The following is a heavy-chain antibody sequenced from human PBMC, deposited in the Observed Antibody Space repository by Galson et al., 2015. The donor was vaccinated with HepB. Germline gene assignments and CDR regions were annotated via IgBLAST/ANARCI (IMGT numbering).Heavy chain of an antibody. J-gene: IGHJ5*02. Sequence: CAISGDSVSSNSAAWNWIRQSPSRGLEWLGRTYYRSKWYNDYAVSVKSRITINPDTSKNQFSLKLSSVTAADTAVYYCAREITMVRGRNWFDPWGQGTLVTVSS. CDR1: GDSVSSNSAA. V-gene: IGHV6-1*01. D-gene: IGHD3-10*01. CDR3: AREITMVRGRNWFDP. CDR2: TYYRSKWYN.